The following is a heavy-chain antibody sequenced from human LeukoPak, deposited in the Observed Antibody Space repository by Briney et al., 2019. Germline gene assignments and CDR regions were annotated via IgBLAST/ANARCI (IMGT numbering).Heavy chain of an antibody. D-gene: IGHD6-6*01. J-gene: IGHJ4*02. Sequence: ASVKVSCKASGYTFTSYGSSWVRQAPGQGLEWMGWISAYNGNTNYAQKLQGRVTMTTDTSTSTAYMELRSLRSDDTAVYYCARAREGGRYSSSSRVFDYWGQGTLVTVSS. CDR3: ARAREGGRYSSSSRVFDY. CDR1: GYTFTSYG. CDR2: ISAYNGNT. V-gene: IGHV1-18*01.